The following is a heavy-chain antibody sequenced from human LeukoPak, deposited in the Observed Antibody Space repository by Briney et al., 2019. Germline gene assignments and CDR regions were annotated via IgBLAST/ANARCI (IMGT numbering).Heavy chain of an antibody. D-gene: IGHD4-23*01. V-gene: IGHV3-23*01. J-gene: IGHJ4*02. Sequence: PGGYLRLSCAASGFTFSSYGMNWGRQAPGEGLGWVSAICDSGVSTYYADSVKGRFTVSRDNSKNTLYLQMNSLRAEDTAVYYCAKDLGYGGNPPVYFDYWGQGTLVTVSS. CDR1: GFTFSSYG. CDR2: ICDSGVST. CDR3: AKDLGYGGNPPVYFDY.